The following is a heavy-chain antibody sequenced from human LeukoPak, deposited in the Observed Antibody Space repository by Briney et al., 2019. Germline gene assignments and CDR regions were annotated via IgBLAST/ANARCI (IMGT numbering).Heavy chain of an antibody. CDR3: ARSSGDDYGDNSFDY. Sequence: GGSPRLSCAASGFTFSSYGMHWVRQAPGKGLEWVAVIWYDGSNKYYADSVKGRFTISRDNSKNTLYLQMNSLRAEDTAVYYCARSSGDDYGDNSFDYWGQGTLVTVSS. CDR2: IWYDGSNK. J-gene: IGHJ4*02. CDR1: GFTFSSYG. D-gene: IGHD4-23*01. V-gene: IGHV3-33*01.